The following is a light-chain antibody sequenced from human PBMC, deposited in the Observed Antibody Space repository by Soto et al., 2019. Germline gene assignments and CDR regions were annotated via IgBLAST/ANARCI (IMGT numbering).Light chain of an antibody. CDR1: QSVSSY. Sequence: EIVLTQSPATLSLSPGERATLSCRASQSVSSYLAWYQQKPGQAPSLLIYDASNRATGIPARFSGSGSVTDFTLSISSLEPEDFAVYYCQQRSNWPTFGQGTKLEI. CDR2: DAS. CDR3: QQRSNWPT. J-gene: IGKJ2*01. V-gene: IGKV3-11*01.